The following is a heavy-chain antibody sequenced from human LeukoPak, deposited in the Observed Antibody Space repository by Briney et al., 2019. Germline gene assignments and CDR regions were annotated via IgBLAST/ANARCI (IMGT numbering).Heavy chain of an antibody. CDR3: ARGSGLSYYYYMDV. Sequence: ASVKVSCKASGYTFTSYAMHWVRQAPGQRLEWMGWINAGNGNTKYSQEFQGRVTMTRDMSTSTVYMELSSLRSEDTAVYYCARGSGLSYYYYMDVWGKGTTVTVSS. CDR1: GYTFTSYA. CDR2: INAGNGNT. J-gene: IGHJ6*03. V-gene: IGHV1-3*03.